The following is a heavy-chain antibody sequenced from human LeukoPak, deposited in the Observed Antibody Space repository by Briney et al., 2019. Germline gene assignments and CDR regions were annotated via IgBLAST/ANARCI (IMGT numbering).Heavy chain of an antibody. D-gene: IGHD2-21*01. CDR3: ARQPPYSSTFDV. CDR1: GGSISSYY. V-gene: IGHV4-59*08. Sequence: SETLSLTCTVSGGSISSYYWSWIRQPPGQGLEWIGYIYYSGSTNYNPSLKSRVTISVDTSKNQFSLKLSSVTAADRAVYHCARQPPYSSTFDVWGQGTMVSVSS. J-gene: IGHJ3*01. CDR2: IYYSGST.